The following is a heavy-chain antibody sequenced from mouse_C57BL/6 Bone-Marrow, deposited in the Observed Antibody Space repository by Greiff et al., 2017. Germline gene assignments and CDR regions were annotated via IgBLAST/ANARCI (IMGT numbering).Heavy chain of an antibody. CDR2: IDPSDSYT. Sequence: QVHVKQPGAELVMPGASVKLSCKASGYTFTSYWMHWVKQRPGQGLEWIGEIDPSDSYTNYNQKFKGKSTLTVDKSSSTADMQLSSLTSEDSAVYYCARAWFAYWGQGTLVTVSA. V-gene: IGHV1-69*01. J-gene: IGHJ3*01. CDR3: ARAWFAY. CDR1: GYTFTSYW.